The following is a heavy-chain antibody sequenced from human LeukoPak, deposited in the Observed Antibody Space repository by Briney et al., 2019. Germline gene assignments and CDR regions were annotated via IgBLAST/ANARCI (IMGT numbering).Heavy chain of an antibody. J-gene: IGHJ6*03. V-gene: IGHV4-38-2*02. CDR3: ARDLWGSSSWYYYYYMDV. CDR2: IYHSGST. Sequence: SETLSLTCAVSGYSISSGYYWGWIRQPPGKGLERIGSIYHSGSTYYNPSLKSRVTISVDTSKNQFSLKLSSVTAADTAVYYCARDLWGSSSWYYYYYMDVWGEGTTVTVSS. D-gene: IGHD6-13*01. CDR1: GYSISSGYY.